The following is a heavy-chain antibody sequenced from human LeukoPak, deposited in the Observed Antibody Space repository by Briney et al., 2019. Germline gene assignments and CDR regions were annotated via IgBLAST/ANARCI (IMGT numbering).Heavy chain of an antibody. Sequence: PGRSLRLSCAASGFTFSSYAMHWVRQAPGKGLEWVAVISYDGSNKYYADSVKGRFTISRDNSKNTLYLQMNSLRAEDTAVYYCARDDGPAVPFDYWGQGTLVTVSS. CDR3: ARDDGPAVPFDY. CDR1: GFTFSSYA. D-gene: IGHD2-2*01. CDR2: ISYDGSNK. J-gene: IGHJ4*02. V-gene: IGHV3-30-3*01.